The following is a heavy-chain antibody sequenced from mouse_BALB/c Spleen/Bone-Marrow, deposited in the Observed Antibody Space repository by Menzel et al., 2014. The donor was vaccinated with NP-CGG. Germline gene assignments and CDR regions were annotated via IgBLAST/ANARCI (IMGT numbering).Heavy chain of an antibody. CDR2: ISNLAYSI. CDR3: ATIYYGNSYAMDY. Sequence: EVQLVESGGGLVQPGGSRKLSCAASGFTFSDYGMAWVRQAPGKGPEWVAFISNLAYSIYYADTVTGRSTISRENAKNTLYLEMSSLRSEDTAMYYCATIYYGNSYAMDYWGQGTSVTVSS. D-gene: IGHD2-1*01. V-gene: IGHV5-15*02. CDR1: GFTFSDYG. J-gene: IGHJ4*01.